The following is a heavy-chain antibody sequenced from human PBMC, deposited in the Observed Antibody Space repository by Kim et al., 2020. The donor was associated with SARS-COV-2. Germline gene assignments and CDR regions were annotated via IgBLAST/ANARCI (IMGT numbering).Heavy chain of an antibody. D-gene: IGHD3-10*01. CDR2: INAGNGNT. CDR3: ARDQQILWFGEYYYYYGMDV. V-gene: IGHV1-3*01. Sequence: ASVKVSCKASGYTFTSYAMHWVRQAPGQRLEWMGWINAGNGNTKYSQKFQGRVTITRDTSASTAYMELSSLRSEDTAVYYCARDQQILWFGEYYYYYGMDVWGQGTTVTVSS. CDR1: GYTFTSYA. J-gene: IGHJ6*02.